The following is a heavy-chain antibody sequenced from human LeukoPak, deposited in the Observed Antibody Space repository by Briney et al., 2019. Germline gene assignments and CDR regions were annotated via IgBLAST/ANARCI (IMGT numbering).Heavy chain of an antibody. D-gene: IGHD3-10*01. CDR1: GGSISRYY. Sequence: PSETLTLTCTVSGGSISRYYWSWIRQPPGKGLEWIGYIYYSGSTNYNPSLKSRVTISVDTSKNQFSLKLSSVTAADTSVYYCARGTYGSGSYLPSYYFDYWGQGTLVTVSS. CDR3: ARGTYGSGSYLPSYYFDY. V-gene: IGHV4-59*01. J-gene: IGHJ4*02. CDR2: IYYSGST.